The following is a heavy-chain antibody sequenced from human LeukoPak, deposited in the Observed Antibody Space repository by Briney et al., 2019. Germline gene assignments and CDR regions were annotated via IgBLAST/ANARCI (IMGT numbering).Heavy chain of an antibody. J-gene: IGHJ4*02. CDR3: ATDASIYDSRGYYYLW. D-gene: IGHD3-22*01. CDR2: IIPIFGTA. Sequence: ASVKVSCKASGGTFSSYAISWVRQAPGQGLEWMGRIIPIFGTANYAQKFQGRLTITADESSTTAYMELSGLRSEDTAVYYCATDASIYDSRGYYYLWWGQGTLVTVSS. V-gene: IGHV1-69*15. CDR1: GGTFSSYA.